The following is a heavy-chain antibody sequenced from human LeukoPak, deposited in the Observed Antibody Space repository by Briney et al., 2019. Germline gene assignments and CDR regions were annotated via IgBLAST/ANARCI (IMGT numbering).Heavy chain of an antibody. J-gene: IGHJ4*02. Sequence: PSGTLSLTCAVSGGSISSSNWWSWVRQPPGKGLEWIGEIYHSGSTNYNPSLKSRVTISVDKSKNQFSLKLSSVTAADTAVYYCAREPRDYYGSGQPLSWGQGTLVTVSS. CDR1: GGSISSSNW. CDR2: IYHSGST. V-gene: IGHV4-4*02. CDR3: AREPRDYYGSGQPLS. D-gene: IGHD3-10*01.